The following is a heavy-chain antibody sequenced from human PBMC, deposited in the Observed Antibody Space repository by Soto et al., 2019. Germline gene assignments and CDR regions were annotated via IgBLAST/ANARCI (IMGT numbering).Heavy chain of an antibody. V-gene: IGHV1-3*01. CDR3: ARGPKNFWSGYYYYYYMDV. D-gene: IGHD3-3*01. Sequence: ASVKVSCKASGYTFTSYAMHWVRQAPGQRLERMGWINAGNGNTKYSQKFQGRVTITRDTSASTAYMELSSLRSEDTAVYYCARGPKNFWSGYYYYYYMDVWGKGTTVTVSS. CDR1: GYTFTSYA. J-gene: IGHJ6*03. CDR2: INAGNGNT.